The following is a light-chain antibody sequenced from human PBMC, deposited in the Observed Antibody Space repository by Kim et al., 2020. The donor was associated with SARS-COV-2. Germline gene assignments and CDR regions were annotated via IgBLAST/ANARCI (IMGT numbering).Light chain of an antibody. V-gene: IGKV1-8*01. J-gene: IGKJ2*01. CDR2: AAS. CDR3: QQYYNLPPT. Sequence: IQMTQSPSTMSASAGDRVTITCRASQDINSFLAWYQQKPGKAPKLLIYAASTLQSGVPSRFSGTGSGTDFTLTISCLQPEDFASYYCQQYYNLPPTFGQGTKLEI. CDR1: QDINSF.